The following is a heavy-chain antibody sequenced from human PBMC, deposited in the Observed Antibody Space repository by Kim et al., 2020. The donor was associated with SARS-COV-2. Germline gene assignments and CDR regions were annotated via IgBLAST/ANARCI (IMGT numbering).Heavy chain of an antibody. D-gene: IGHD3-22*01. V-gene: IGHV4-39*07. Sequence: SLKSRVTISVDTSKNQFSLKLSSVTAADTAVYYCARDSVVVITDEGAFDIWGQGTMVTVSS. CDR3: ARDSVVVITDEGAFDI. J-gene: IGHJ3*02.